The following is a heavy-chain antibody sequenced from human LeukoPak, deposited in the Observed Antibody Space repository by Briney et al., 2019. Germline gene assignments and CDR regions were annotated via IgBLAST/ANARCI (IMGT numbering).Heavy chain of an antibody. CDR3: AQTEDHGDFDY. Sequence: KPGGSLRLSCAASGFTFSDYYMSWIRQPPGKGLEWIGEINHSGSTNYNPSLKSRVTISVDTSKNQFSLKLSSVTAADTAVYYCAQTEDHGDFDYWGQGTLVTVSS. D-gene: IGHD4-17*01. J-gene: IGHJ4*02. CDR2: INHSGST. CDR1: GFTFSDYY. V-gene: IGHV4-34*08.